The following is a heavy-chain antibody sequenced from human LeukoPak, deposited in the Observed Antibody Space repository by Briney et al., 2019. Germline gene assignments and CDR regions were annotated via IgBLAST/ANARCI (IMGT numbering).Heavy chain of an antibody. Sequence: GASVKVSCKASGYTFTGYYMHWVRQAPGQGLEWMGWINPNSGGTNYAQKFQGRVTMTRDTSISTAYMELSRLRSDDTAVYYCARWYPGIAAAVDAFDIWGQGTMVTVSS. V-gene: IGHV1-2*02. CDR3: ARWYPGIAAAVDAFDI. D-gene: IGHD6-13*01. CDR2: INPNSGGT. J-gene: IGHJ3*02. CDR1: GYTFTGYY.